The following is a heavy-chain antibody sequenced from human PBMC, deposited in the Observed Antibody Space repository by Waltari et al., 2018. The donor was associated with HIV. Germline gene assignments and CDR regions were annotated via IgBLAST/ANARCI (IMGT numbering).Heavy chain of an antibody. V-gene: IGHV3-11*01. CDR1: GFTISAYY. Sequence: QVQLVESGGGLVKPGGTLRLYCAASGFTISAYYIPCVRQAPGKGLEWVSYISSSGITTYYADSVRGLFTISWDSAKDSVYLQMINLRAEDTGIYYCARSSVVVVRMARFDLWGQGSSVTVSS. CDR3: ARSSVVVVRMARFDL. CDR2: ISSSGITT. J-gene: IGHJ5*02. D-gene: IGHD3-22*01.